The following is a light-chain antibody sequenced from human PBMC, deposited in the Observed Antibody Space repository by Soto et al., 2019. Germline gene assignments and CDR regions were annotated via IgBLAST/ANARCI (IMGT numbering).Light chain of an antibody. CDR1: QSFRGL. CDR2: DAY. CDR3: QRRHMLPIT. Sequence: VSTQSAVTLYLSPGEIATLSCRASQSFRGLLACYQQKPGQAPRLLIYDAYNRATGIPPRFSGSGSGTDFTLTISSLEPEDSAVYYCQRRHMLPITFGQGTRLAI. J-gene: IGKJ5*01. V-gene: IGKV3-11*01.